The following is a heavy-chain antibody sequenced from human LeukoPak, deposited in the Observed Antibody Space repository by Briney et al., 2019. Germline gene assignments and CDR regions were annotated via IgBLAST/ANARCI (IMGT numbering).Heavy chain of an antibody. V-gene: IGHV3-7*01. J-gene: IGHJ4*02. CDR1: GFRFSGCS. CDR3: ARLLGTLPTFDY. CDR2: INEVGSKT. Sequence: GGSLRVSCAASGFRFSGCSLIWVRQAPGKGLEWVATINEVGSKTYYDDSVKGRFTISRDNAKNSLYLEMSSLRADDTAVYYCARLLGTLPTFDYWGQGTLVTVSS. D-gene: IGHD1-26*01.